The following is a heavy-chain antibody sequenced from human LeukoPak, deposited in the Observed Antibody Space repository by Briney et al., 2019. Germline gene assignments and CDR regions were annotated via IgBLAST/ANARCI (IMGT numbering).Heavy chain of an antibody. CDR2: IKRDGSEK. V-gene: IGHV3-7*01. J-gene: IGHJ6*02. Sequence: GGSLRLSCTASGFNFGDYGMSWVRQAPGKGLEWVANIKRDGSEKYFLDSVKGRFTISRDNAKNSLYLQMNSLRVEDTAVYYCARENVDSNGMDVWGQGTTVTVSS. CDR3: ARENVDSNGMDV. CDR1: GFNFGDYG. D-gene: IGHD3/OR15-3a*01.